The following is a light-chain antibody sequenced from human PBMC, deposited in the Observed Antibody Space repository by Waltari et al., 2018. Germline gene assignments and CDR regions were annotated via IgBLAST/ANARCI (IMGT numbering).Light chain of an antibody. CDR1: QGIINS. J-gene: IGKJ1*01. V-gene: IGKV1-NL1*01. CDR3: QQYYDTTWT. Sequence: DIQMTQSPSSRSASVGDRVTITCRASQGIINSLAWYQQKPGQAPKLLLYGASRLESGVPSRFSGSGSGTDYTFTISSLQPEDFATYYCQQYYDTTWTFGQGTKVEIK. CDR2: GAS.